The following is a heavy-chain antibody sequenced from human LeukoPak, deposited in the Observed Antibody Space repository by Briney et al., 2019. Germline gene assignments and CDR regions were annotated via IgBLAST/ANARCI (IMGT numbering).Heavy chain of an antibody. CDR3: ARDLDYYGSGNDY. V-gene: IGHV3-48*02. J-gene: IGHJ4*02. CDR1: GFTFSRYS. D-gene: IGHD3-10*01. CDR2: ISNRISTI. Sequence: GGALRLSCAASGFTFSRYSMNWVRQAPGKGLEWVSYISNRISTIYYADSVKGRFTISRDNAKNSLYLQMNSLRDEDTAVYYCARDLDYYGSGNDYWGQGTLVTVSS.